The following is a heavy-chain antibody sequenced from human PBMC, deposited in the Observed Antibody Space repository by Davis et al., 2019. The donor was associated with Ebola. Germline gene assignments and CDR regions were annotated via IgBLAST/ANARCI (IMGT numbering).Heavy chain of an antibody. CDR3: ARDPPGDAAADFDP. CDR1: GFIFSTYS. V-gene: IGHV3-33*08. CDR2: VWYDGSRK. J-gene: IGHJ5*02. Sequence: PGGSLRLSCAASGFIFSTYSMNWVRQAPGKGLEWMAVVWYDGSRKYYADSVKGRFTISRDNSRNTVSLQMDSLRVEDTAVYYCARDPPGDAAADFDPWGQGTVVTVSS. D-gene: IGHD3-10*01.